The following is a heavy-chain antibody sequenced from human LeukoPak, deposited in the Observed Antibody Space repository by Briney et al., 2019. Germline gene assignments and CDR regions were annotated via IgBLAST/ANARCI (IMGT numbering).Heavy chain of an antibody. D-gene: IGHD3-22*01. V-gene: IGHV3-53*01. CDR3: ARAKYYHDSSGYYYYYFDY. Sequence: GGSLRLSCAASGFTVSSNYMSWVRQAPGKGLEWVSVIYSGGSTYYADSVKGRVTISRDNSKNTLYLQMNSLRAEDTAVYYCARAKYYHDSSGYYYYYFDYWGQGTLVTVSS. CDR1: GFTVSSNY. CDR2: IYSGGST. J-gene: IGHJ4*02.